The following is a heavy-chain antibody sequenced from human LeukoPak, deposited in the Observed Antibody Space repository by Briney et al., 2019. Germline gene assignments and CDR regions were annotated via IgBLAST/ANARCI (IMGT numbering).Heavy chain of an antibody. J-gene: IGHJ5*02. Sequence: SETLSLTCTVSGGSISSSSYYWGWIHQPPGKGLEWIGSIYYSGSTYYNPSLKSRVTISVDTSKNQFSLKLSSVTAADTAVYYCARDGYIAAAGPNWFDPWGQGTLVTVSS. CDR3: ARDGYIAAAGPNWFDP. V-gene: IGHV4-39*07. CDR2: IYYSGST. CDR1: GGSISSSSYY. D-gene: IGHD6-13*01.